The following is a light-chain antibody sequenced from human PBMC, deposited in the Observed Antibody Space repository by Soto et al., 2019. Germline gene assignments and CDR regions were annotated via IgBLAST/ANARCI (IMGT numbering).Light chain of an antibody. Sequence: QSALTQPPSASGSPGQSVTISCTRTSSDVGAYNYVSWYQQHPGKAPKLMIYEVSKRPSGVPDRFSGSKSANTASLTVSGLQAEDEADYYCSSYAGSNNYVFGTGTKLTVL. CDR1: SSDVGAYNY. CDR3: SSYAGSNNYV. V-gene: IGLV2-8*01. CDR2: EVS. J-gene: IGLJ1*01.